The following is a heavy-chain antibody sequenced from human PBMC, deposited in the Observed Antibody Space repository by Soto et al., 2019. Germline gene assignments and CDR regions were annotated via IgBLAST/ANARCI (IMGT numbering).Heavy chain of an antibody. Sequence: GGSLRLSCAASGFTFSIYSMNWVRQAPGKGLEWVANIKQDGSEKYYVESVKGRFTISRDNAKNSLYLQMNSLRAEDTAVYYCARGPGYYYDSSGYSPEDYWGQGTLVTVSS. J-gene: IGHJ4*02. CDR1: GFTFSIYS. CDR2: IKQDGSEK. D-gene: IGHD3-22*01. V-gene: IGHV3-7*02. CDR3: ARGPGYYYDSSGYSPEDY.